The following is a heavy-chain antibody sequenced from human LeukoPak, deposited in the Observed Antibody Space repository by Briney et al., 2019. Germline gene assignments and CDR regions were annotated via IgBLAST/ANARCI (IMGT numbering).Heavy chain of an antibody. J-gene: IGHJ2*01. CDR3: ARQGATVTKNWYFDL. V-gene: IGHV4-39*01. D-gene: IGHD4-17*01. CDR1: GGSISSSSYY. CDR2: IYYSGST. Sequence: SETLSLTCTVSGGSISSSSYYWGWLRQPPGKGLEWIGSIYYSGSTYYNPSLKSRVTISVDTSKNQFSLKLSSVTAADTAVYYCARQGATVTKNWYFDLWGRGTLVTVSS.